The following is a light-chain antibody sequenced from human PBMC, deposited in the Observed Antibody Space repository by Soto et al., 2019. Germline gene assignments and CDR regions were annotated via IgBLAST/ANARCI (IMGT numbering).Light chain of an antibody. CDR3: QQSYSTPRT. CDR2: AAS. J-gene: IGKJ2*01. CDR1: QSISSY. V-gene: IGKV1-39*01. Sequence: DIQMTQSPSSLSASVGDRVTITCRASQSISSYLNWYQQRPGKAPKVLIYAASTLQSGVPSRFSGSGSGTDFTLTVSNLQPEDFATYSCQQSYSTPRTFGQGTKLEIK.